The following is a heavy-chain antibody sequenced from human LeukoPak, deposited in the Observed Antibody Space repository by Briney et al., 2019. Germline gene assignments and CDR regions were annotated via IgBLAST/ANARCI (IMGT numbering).Heavy chain of an antibody. D-gene: IGHD4-11*01. CDR2: IYHSGST. V-gene: IGHV4-30-2*01. J-gene: IGHJ4*02. CDR3: ARGRLQYDY. Sequence: SEXLSLTCAVSXGXIXXXGYSXXWIRQXXXKGLEWIGYIYHSGSTYYNPSLKSRVTISVDRSKNQFSLKLSSVTAADTAVYYCARGRLQYDYWGQGTLVTVSS. CDR1: XGXIXXXGYS.